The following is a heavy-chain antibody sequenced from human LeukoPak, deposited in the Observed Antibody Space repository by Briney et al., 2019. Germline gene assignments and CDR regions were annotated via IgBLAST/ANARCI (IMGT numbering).Heavy chain of an antibody. V-gene: IGHV1-18*04. J-gene: IGHJ6*02. Sequence: ASVKVSCKASGYTFTSYGISWVRQAPGQGLEWMGWISAYNGNANYAQKLQGRVTMTTDTSTSTAYMELRSLRSDDTAVYYCARDNMIAAAGTSPPRTYYYYYGMDVWGQGTTVTVSS. CDR2: ISAYNGNA. CDR1: GYTFTSYG. CDR3: ARDNMIAAAGTSPPRTYYYYYGMDV. D-gene: IGHD6-13*01.